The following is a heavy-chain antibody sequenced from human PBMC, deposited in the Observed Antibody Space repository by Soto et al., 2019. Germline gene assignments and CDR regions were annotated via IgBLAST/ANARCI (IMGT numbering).Heavy chain of an antibody. CDR2: INHSGST. Sequence: QVQLQQWGAGLLKPSETLSLICAVYGESFSGYYWSWIRQSPGKGLEWIGEINHSGSTNYNPSLKSRVTISVDTSKNQFSRRLTSVTAADTALYYCARPLTTVTTSLAYWGQGTLVTVSS. CDR3: ARPLTTVTTSLAY. CDR1: GESFSGYY. V-gene: IGHV4-34*01. J-gene: IGHJ4*02. D-gene: IGHD4-17*01.